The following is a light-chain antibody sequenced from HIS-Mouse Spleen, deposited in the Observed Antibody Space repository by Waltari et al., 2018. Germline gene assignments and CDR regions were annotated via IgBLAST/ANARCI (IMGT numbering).Light chain of an antibody. V-gene: IGLV3-10*01. J-gene: IGLJ2*01. CDR2: EDS. Sequence: SYELTQPPSVSVSPGQTARITCPGDALPKNYAYWYQQQSGKAPVLVIYEDSKRPSGIPERFSGSSSGTMATLTISGAQVEDEADYYCYSTDSSGNHRVFGGGTKLTVL. CDR1: ALPKNY. CDR3: YSTDSSGNHRV.